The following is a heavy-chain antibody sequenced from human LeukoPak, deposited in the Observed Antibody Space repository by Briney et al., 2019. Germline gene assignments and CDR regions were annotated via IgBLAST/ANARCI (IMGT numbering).Heavy chain of an antibody. J-gene: IGHJ4*02. CDR1: GGSISSYY. CDR3: ARGRGYSSPFDY. D-gene: IGHD5-18*01. Sequence: SETLSLTCTVSGGSISSYYWSWIRRPPGKGLEWIGYIYYSGSTNYNPSLKSRVTISVDTSKNQFSLKLSSVTAADTAVYYCARGRGYSSPFDYWGQGTLVTVSS. CDR2: IYYSGST. V-gene: IGHV4-59*08.